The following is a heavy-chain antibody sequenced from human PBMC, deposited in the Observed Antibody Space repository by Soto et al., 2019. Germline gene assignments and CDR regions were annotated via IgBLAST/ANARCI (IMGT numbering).Heavy chain of an antibody. Sequence: SVKVASTASGSTLTSYGSSWVRQAPGQGLEWMGWINAGNGNTKYSQKFQGRVTITRDTSASTAYMELSSLRSEDTAVYYCARDQPPNGAGSPYYYYYGMDVCGQRTTVTFSS. J-gene: IGHJ6*02. CDR2: INAGNGNT. CDR3: ARDQPPNGAGSPYYYYYGMDV. CDR1: GSTLTSYG. V-gene: IGHV1-3*01. D-gene: IGHD2-8*01.